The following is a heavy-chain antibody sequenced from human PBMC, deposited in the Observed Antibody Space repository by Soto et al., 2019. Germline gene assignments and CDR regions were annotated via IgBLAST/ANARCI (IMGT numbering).Heavy chain of an antibody. J-gene: IGHJ1*01. V-gene: IGHV4-4*02. CDR2: IYHSGST. Sequence: SETLSLTCAVSSGSISSSNWWSWVRQPPGKGLEWIGEIYHSGSTNYNPSLKSRVTISVDKSKNQFSLKLSSVTAADTAVYYCARDMGYCSGGSCYRNDFQHWGQGTLVTVSS. CDR1: SGSISSSNW. CDR3: ARDMGYCSGGSCYRNDFQH. D-gene: IGHD2-15*01.